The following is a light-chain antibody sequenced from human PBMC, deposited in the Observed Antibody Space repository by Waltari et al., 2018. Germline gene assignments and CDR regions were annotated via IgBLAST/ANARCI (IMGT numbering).Light chain of an antibody. CDR3: SSYIGSSTLEL. J-gene: IGLJ2*01. CDR1: SSDVGDYNY. CDR2: DVS. Sequence: QSALTQPASVSGSPGQSITISCTGTSSDVGDYNYVSWYQQHPSKAPKLMIYDVSNRPSGVSNRFSGSKSGNTASLTISGLQAEDEADYYCSSYIGSSTLELFGGGTSLTVL. V-gene: IGLV2-14*03.